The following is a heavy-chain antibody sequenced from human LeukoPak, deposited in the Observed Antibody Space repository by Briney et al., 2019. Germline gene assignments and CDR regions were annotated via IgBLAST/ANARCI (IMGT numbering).Heavy chain of an antibody. Sequence: SETLSLTCTVSGGSITGYYWSWIRQPAGKGLEWIGRIYTSGSTNYNPSLKSRVTMSVDTSKNQFSLKLSSVTAADTAVYYCARDADSSSWYISAFDIWGQGTMVTVSS. CDR2: IYTSGST. CDR3: ARDADSSSWYISAFDI. V-gene: IGHV4-4*07. D-gene: IGHD6-13*01. J-gene: IGHJ3*02. CDR1: GGSITGYY.